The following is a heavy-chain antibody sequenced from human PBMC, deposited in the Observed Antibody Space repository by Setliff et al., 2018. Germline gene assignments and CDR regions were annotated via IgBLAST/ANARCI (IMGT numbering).Heavy chain of an antibody. CDR3: AKVKTYYYDSSTLDY. J-gene: IGHJ4*02. V-gene: IGHV3-23*01. Sequence: PGGSLRLSCTASGFTFTNYWMNWVRQAPGKGLEWVSAISGSGGSTYYADSVKGRFTISRDNSKNTLYLQMNSLRAEDTAVYYCAKVKTYYYDSSTLDYWGQGTLVTVSS. D-gene: IGHD3-22*01. CDR1: GFTFTNYW. CDR2: ISGSGGST.